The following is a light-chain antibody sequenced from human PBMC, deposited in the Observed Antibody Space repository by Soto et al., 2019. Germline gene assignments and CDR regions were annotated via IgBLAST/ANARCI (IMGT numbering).Light chain of an antibody. CDR3: QHYTTYPYT. V-gene: IGKV1-5*03. J-gene: IGKJ2*01. Sequence: DIQMTQSPSTLSASVRARVTISCRASQSVGHWLAWYQQKPGKAPKLLIYKASTLESGVPSRFSGSGFGTEFTLTISSLQPDDFATYYCQHYTTYPYTFGQGSRLEI. CDR1: QSVGHW. CDR2: KAS.